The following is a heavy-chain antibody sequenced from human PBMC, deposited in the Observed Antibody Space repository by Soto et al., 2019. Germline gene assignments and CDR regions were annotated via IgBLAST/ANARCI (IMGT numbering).Heavy chain of an antibody. CDR3: ARESALYYGIDV. V-gene: IGHV3-66*01. CDR2: IYSGGST. Sequence: EVQLVESGGGLVQPGGSLRLSCAASGFTVSSNYMRWVRQAPGKGLEWVSFIYSGGSTHYADSVKGRFIISRDESKNTLYLQMNSLRAEDTAVHYCARESALYYGIDVWGQGTTVTVSS. CDR1: GFTVSSNY. J-gene: IGHJ6*02. D-gene: IGHD6-25*01.